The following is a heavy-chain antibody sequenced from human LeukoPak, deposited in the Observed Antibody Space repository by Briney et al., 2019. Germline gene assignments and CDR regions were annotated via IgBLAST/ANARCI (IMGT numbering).Heavy chain of an antibody. J-gene: IGHJ5*02. CDR2: ISWNSGSI. D-gene: IGHD3-22*01. CDR3: AKGDSSGYYYNWFDP. Sequence: GGSLRLSCAASGFTFNSYWMHWVRQAPGKGLEWVSGISWNSGSIGYADSVKGRFTISRDNAKNSLYLQMNSLRAEDMALYYCAKGDSSGYYYNWFDPWGQGTLVTVSS. V-gene: IGHV3-9*03. CDR1: GFTFNSYW.